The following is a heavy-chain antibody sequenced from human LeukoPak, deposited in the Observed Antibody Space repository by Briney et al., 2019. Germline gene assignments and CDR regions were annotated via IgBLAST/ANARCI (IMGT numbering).Heavy chain of an antibody. Sequence: GGSLRLSCAASGFTFSSYAMHWVRQAPGKGLEWVAVISYDGSNKYYADSVKGRFTISRDNSKNTLYLQMNSLRAEDTAVYYCARDQSGYCSSTSCRPSTIDYWGQGTLVTVSS. CDR1: GFTFSSYA. V-gene: IGHV3-30*04. D-gene: IGHD2-2*01. CDR2: ISYDGSNK. J-gene: IGHJ4*02. CDR3: ARDQSGYCSSTSCRPSTIDY.